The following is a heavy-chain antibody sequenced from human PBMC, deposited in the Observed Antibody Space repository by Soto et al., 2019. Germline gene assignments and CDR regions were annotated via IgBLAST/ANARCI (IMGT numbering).Heavy chain of an antibody. V-gene: IGHV3-74*01. J-gene: IGHJ4*02. D-gene: IGHD5-18*01. CDR2: INSDGSST. CDR3: ARRAMAAPNFDY. Sequence: GGSLRLSCAASGFIFSSYWMHWVRQAPGKGLVWVSRINSDGSSTDYADSVKGRFTISRDNAKNTLYLQMNSLRAEDTAVYCCARRAMAAPNFDYWGQGTLVTVSS. CDR1: GFIFSSYW.